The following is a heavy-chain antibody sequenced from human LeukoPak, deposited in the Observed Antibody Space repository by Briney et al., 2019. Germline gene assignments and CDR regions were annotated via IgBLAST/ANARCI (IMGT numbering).Heavy chain of an antibody. CDR3: ARVARYCSSTSCWD. V-gene: IGHV4-30-4*08. CDR1: GGSISSGDYY. D-gene: IGHD2-2*01. J-gene: IGHJ4*02. CDR2: IYYGGST. Sequence: PSETLSLTCTVSGGSISSGDYYWGWIRQPPGKGLEWIGYIYYGGSTYYNPSLKSRVTISVDTSKNQFSLKLSSVTAADTAVYYCARVARYCSSTSCWDWGQGTLVTVS.